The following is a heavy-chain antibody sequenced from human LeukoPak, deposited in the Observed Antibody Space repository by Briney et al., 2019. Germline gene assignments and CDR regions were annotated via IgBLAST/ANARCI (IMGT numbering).Heavy chain of an antibody. CDR2: INPNSGGT. CDR1: GYTFTGYY. CDR3: ARDTKMTTVTTPDY. V-gene: IGHV1-2*02. J-gene: IGHJ4*02. D-gene: IGHD4-17*01. Sequence: GASVKVSCKASGYTFTGYYMHWVRQAPGQGLEWMGWINPNSGGTNYAQKFQGRVTMTRDTSISTAYMELSRLRSDDTAVYYCARDTKMTTVTTPDYWGQGTLVTVSS.